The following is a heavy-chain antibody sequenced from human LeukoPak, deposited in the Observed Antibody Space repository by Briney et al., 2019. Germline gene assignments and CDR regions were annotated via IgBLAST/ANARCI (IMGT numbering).Heavy chain of an antibody. V-gene: IGHV3-33*01. D-gene: IGHD1-14*01. CDR3: ARDFRNRAADY. J-gene: IGHJ4*02. Sequence: GGSLRLSCAASGFTFSSYGMLWVRQAPGKGLEWVAVIWYDGSNKYYADSVKGRFTISRDNSKNTLYLQMNSLRAEDTAVYYCARDFRNRAADYWGQGTLVTVSS. CDR1: GFTFSSYG. CDR2: IWYDGSNK.